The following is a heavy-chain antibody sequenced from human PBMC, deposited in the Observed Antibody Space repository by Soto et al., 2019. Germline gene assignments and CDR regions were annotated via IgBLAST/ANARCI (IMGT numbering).Heavy chain of an antibody. D-gene: IGHD6-13*01. V-gene: IGHV4-39*01. CDR3: AGPFNSRPYYYYGMDV. Sequence: SETLSLTCTVSGGSISSSSYYWGWIRQPPGKGLEWIGSIYYSGSTYYNPSLKSRVTISVDTSKNQFSLKLSSVTAADTAVYYCAGPFNSRPYYYYGMDVWGQGTTVTVSS. J-gene: IGHJ6*02. CDR2: IYYSGST. CDR1: GGSISSSSYY.